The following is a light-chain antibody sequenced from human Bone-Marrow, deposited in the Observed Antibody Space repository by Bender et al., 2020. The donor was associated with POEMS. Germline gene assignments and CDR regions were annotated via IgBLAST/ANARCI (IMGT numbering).Light chain of an antibody. Sequence: QSALAQPRSVSGSPGQSITISCTGTRDDVGLYNLVSWYQQYPGEVPRLLIYGDGQRPSGVSGRFSGSKSRNTASLTISGLQPEDEADYYCCSVTRTHTYVFGSGTKVTVL. V-gene: IGLV2-23*01. CDR3: CSVTRTHTYV. CDR2: GDG. J-gene: IGLJ1*01. CDR1: RDDVGLYNL.